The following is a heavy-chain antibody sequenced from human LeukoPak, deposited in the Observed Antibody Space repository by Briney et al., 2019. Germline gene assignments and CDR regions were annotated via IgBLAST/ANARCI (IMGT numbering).Heavy chain of an antibody. CDR2: IKQDGSEK. CDR3: ARDGGSSGWYNVHYMDV. Sequence: GGSLRLSCAASGFTFSSYWMSWVRQAPGKGLEWVANIKQDGSEKYYVDSVKGRFTISRDNAKNSLYLQMNSLRAEDTAVYYCARDGGSSGWYNVHYMDVWGKGTTVTVSS. V-gene: IGHV3-7*01. CDR1: GFTFSSYW. J-gene: IGHJ6*03. D-gene: IGHD6-19*01.